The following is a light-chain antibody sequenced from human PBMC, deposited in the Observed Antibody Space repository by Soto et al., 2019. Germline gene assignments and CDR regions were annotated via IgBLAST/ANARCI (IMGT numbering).Light chain of an antibody. V-gene: IGKV3-15*01. Sequence: EIVMTQSPDTLFVSLAGGSTLSCIASQSVSSHLAWYQHKPGQAPRLLIYGASTRASGIPARFSGSGSETDFTLTISSLQSEDSAVYYCQQYHNWPPITFGQGTRLEI. CDR1: QSVSSH. CDR2: GAS. J-gene: IGKJ5*01. CDR3: QQYHNWPPIT.